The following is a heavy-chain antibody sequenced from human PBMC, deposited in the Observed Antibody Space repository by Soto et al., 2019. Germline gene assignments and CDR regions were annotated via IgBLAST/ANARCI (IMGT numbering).Heavy chain of an antibody. CDR1: GGTFSSYA. D-gene: IGHD5-12*01. V-gene: IGHV1-69*01. Sequence: VQLVQSGAEVKKPGSSVKVSCKASGGTFSSYAISWVRQAPGQGLEWMGGIIPIFGRANYAQKFQGRVTNNAEQSTITAYMELRNLRPDDTAVYNCGTVAEQLQLPNHDSFGMWCEWTMVT. J-gene: IGHJ3*02. CDR3: GTVAEQLQLPNHDSFGM. CDR2: IIPIFGRA.